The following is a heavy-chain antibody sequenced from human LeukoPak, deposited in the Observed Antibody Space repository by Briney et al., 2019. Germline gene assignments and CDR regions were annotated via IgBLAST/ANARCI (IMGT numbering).Heavy chain of an antibody. J-gene: IGHJ5*02. CDR3: PRGNRTWPIGVVPANGHWFDP. Sequence: GGSLRLSCAASGFTFSSYWMSWVRQAPGKGLEWVANIKQDGSEKYYVDSVKGRFTISRDNAKNSLYLQMNSLTAEAKAVHYCPRGNRTWPIGVVPANGHWFDPSGQGTLVTVSS. CDR1: GFTFSSYW. D-gene: IGHD2-2*01. CDR2: IKQDGSEK. V-gene: IGHV3-7*01.